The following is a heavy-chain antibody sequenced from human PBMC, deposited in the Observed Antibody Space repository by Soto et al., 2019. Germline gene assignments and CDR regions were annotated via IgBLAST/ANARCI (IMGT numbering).Heavy chain of an antibody. CDR1: GYTFTSYG. CDR3: ARDSVTLNIAVAGNLFDY. D-gene: IGHD6-19*01. Sequence: QVPLVQSGAEVKKPGASVKVSCKASGYTFTSYGISWVRQAPGQGLEWMGWISAYNGNTNYAQKLQGRVTMTTDTSTSTAYMELRSLRSDDTAVYYCARDSVTLNIAVAGNLFDYWGQGTLVTVSS. V-gene: IGHV1-18*01. J-gene: IGHJ4*02. CDR2: ISAYNGNT.